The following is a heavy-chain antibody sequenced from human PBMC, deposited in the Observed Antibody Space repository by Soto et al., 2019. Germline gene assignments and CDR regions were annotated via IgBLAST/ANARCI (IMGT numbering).Heavy chain of an antibody. V-gene: IGHV3-66*01. CDR3: ARAGQLVLYAFDI. CDR1: GFTVSSNY. D-gene: IGHD6-13*01. Sequence: HPGGSLRLSCAASGFTVSSNYMSWVRQAPGKGLEWVSVIYSGGSTYYADSVKGRFTISRDNSKNTLYLQMNSLRAEDTAVYYCARAGQLVLYAFDIWGQGTMVTVSS. J-gene: IGHJ3*02. CDR2: IYSGGST.